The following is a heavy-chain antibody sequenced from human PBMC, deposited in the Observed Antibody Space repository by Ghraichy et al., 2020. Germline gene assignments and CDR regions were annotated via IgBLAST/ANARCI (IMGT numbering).Heavy chain of an antibody. J-gene: IGHJ4*02. V-gene: IGHV4-39*01. Sequence: SETLSLTCTVSGGSISSSSYYWGWIRQPPGKGLEVIGSIYYSGTTYYSPSLRSRVTISVDTSKHQFSRKLSSVTAAATAVYYCASQTRNSFDYWGQGTLVTVSS. CDR2: IYYSGTT. CDR1: GGSISSSSYY. CDR3: ASQTRNSFDY.